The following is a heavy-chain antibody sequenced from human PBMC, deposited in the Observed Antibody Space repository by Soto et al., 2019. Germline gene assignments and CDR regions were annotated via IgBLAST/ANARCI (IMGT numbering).Heavy chain of an antibody. Sequence: QVRLVQSGPEVKKPEASVKVSCKASGYTFSSSAISWVRQAPGQGPEWMGWISSSGVTNYAQNFQGRVPLTVDSPTPKAYRGVRSLSSPDTAIYYCARDQGGYGTFDNGGQGPLVTVSS. D-gene: IGHD5-12*01. V-gene: IGHV1-18*04. CDR2: ISSSGVT. CDR1: GYTFSSSA. CDR3: ARDQGGYGTFDN. J-gene: IGHJ4*02.